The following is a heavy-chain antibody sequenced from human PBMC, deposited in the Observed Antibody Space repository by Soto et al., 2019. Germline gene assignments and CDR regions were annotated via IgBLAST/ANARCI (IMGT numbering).Heavy chain of an antibody. J-gene: IGHJ4*02. V-gene: IGHV1-8*01. CDR2: MNPNSGNT. CDR3: ARSLYGDNVDY. D-gene: IGHD4-17*01. Sequence: QVQLVQSGAEVKKPGASVKVSCKASGYTFTSYDITWVRQATGQGLEWMGWMNPNSGNTGYAQKFLGRVTITRNTSITTAYMALSTLRSEETAVYYGARSLYGDNVDYWGQGTLVTVSS. CDR1: GYTFTSYD.